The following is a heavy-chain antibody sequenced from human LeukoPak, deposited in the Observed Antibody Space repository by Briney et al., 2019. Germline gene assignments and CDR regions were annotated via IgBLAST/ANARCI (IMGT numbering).Heavy chain of an antibody. CDR2: ISSSSSYI. Sequence: GGSLRLSCAASGFTFSSYSMNWVRQAPGKGLEWVSSISSSSSYIYYADSVKGRFTISRDNSKNTLFLQMNSLRPEDTAVYYCARGTYGNYYFDYWGQGTLVTVSS. J-gene: IGHJ4*02. CDR1: GFTFSSYS. CDR3: ARGTYGNYYFDY. V-gene: IGHV3-21*01. D-gene: IGHD3-10*01.